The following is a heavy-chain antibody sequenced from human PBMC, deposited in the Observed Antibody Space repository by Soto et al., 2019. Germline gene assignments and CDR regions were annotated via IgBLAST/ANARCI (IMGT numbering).Heavy chain of an antibody. CDR2: ISSSSSYI. V-gene: IGHV3-21*01. CDR1: GFTFSSYS. Sequence: GGSLRLSCAASGFTFSSYSMNWVRQAPGKGLEWVSSISSSSSYIYYADSVKGRFTISRDNAKNSLYLQMNSLRAEDTAVYYCARQGADIVATITGYYYYGMDVWGQGTTVTVSS. D-gene: IGHD5-12*01. J-gene: IGHJ6*02. CDR3: ARQGADIVATITGYYYYGMDV.